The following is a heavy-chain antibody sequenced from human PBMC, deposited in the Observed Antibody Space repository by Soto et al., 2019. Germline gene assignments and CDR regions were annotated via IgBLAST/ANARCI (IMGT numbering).Heavy chain of an antibody. CDR3: ARGRDEYKLGNV. J-gene: IGHJ6*02. CDR2: IHPSGST. D-gene: IGHD1-1*01. V-gene: IGHV4-34*01. Sequence: SETLSLTCAVYGGSLSDYYWSWIRQSPGRGLEWIGEIHPSGSTNYNPSLKSPVTISVDTSKNQFSLKLTSVTAADTAVYYCARGRDEYKLGNVWGHGTTVTVSS. CDR1: GGSLSDYY.